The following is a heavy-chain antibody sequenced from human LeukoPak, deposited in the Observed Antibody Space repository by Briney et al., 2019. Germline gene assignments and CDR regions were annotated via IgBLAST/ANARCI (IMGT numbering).Heavy chain of an antibody. CDR1: GGSISSGDYY. CDR2: TYYSGST. D-gene: IGHD3-22*01. Sequence: SQTLSLTCTVSGGSISSGDYYWSWIRQPPGQGLEWIGYTYYSGSTYYNPSLKSRVTISVDTSKNQFSLKLNSVTAADTAVYYCARPYYYDSRIDPWGQGTLVTVSS. CDR3: ARPYYYDSRIDP. V-gene: IGHV4-30-4*01. J-gene: IGHJ5*02.